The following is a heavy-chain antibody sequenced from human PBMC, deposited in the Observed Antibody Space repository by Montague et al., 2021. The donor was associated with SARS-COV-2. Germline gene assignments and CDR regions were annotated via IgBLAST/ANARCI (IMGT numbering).Heavy chain of an antibody. CDR2: IDCYDDK. D-gene: IGHD5-18*01. V-gene: IGHV2-70*11. CDR1: GGSFSGYY. J-gene: IGHJ5*02. CDR3: ALEAPMVTFLA. Sequence: TLSLTCAVYGGSFSGYYWSWIRQPPGKALEWLARIDCYDDKXXXTSLKTRLTISKDTSKNQVVLTMTNMDPVDTVTYYCALEAPMVTFLAWGQGTLVTVSS.